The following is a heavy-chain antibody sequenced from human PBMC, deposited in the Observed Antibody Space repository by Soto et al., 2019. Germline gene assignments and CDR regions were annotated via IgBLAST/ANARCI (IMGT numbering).Heavy chain of an antibody. CDR2: ISGSSGNT. J-gene: IGHJ5*02. V-gene: IGHV3-23*01. D-gene: IGHD1-20*01. Sequence: GRSRRLSCAPAGLTFSSYAMTWVRQAPGKRLEWCSGISGSSGNTYYAASVKGRINISRDNSKNSMYLQMNNLRAEDTAVYYCEKGGHNSRQGCFDPWGQGTLVTVSS. CDR1: GLTFSSYA. CDR3: EKGGHNSRQGCFDP.